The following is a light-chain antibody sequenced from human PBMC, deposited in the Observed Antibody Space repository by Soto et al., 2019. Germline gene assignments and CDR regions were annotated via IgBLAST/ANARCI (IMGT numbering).Light chain of an antibody. CDR2: DDD. Sequence: NFMLTQPHSVSESPGKTVTISCTRSSGMIASNFVQWYQQRPGSVPTTVIYDDDQRPSGVPDRFSGSKSGTSASLAITGLQAEDEADYYCQSYDSSLSAYVFGTGTKLTVL. CDR3: QSYDSSLSAYV. J-gene: IGLJ1*01. CDR1: SGMIASNF. V-gene: IGLV6-57*04.